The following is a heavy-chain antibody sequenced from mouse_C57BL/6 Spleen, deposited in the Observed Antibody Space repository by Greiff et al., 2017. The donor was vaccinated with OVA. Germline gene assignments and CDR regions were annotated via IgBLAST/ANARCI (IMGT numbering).Heavy chain of an antibody. CDR3: TGYYGSSYDWYFDV. V-gene: IGHV6-3*01. CDR2: IRLKSDNYAT. Sequence: EVKLEESGGGLVQPGGSMKLSCVASGFTFSNYWMNWVRQSPEKGLEWVAQIRLKSDNYATHYAESVKGRFTISRDDSKSSVYLQMNNLRAEDTRIYYCTGYYGSSYDWYFDVWGTGTTVTVSS. J-gene: IGHJ1*03. CDR1: GFTFSNYW. D-gene: IGHD1-1*01.